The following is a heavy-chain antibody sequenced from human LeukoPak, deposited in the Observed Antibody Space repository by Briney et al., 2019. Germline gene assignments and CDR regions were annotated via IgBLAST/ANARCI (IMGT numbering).Heavy chain of an antibody. Sequence: PSETLSLTCAVYGGSFSGYYWSWIRQPPGKGLEWIGEINHSGSTNYNPSLKSRVTISVDTSKNQFSLKLTPVTAADTAVYYCARVLRYCSGGNCYSGGLGYMDVWGKGTTVTISS. J-gene: IGHJ6*03. CDR3: ARVLRYCSGGNCYSGGLGYMDV. D-gene: IGHD2-15*01. CDR2: INHSGST. V-gene: IGHV4-34*01. CDR1: GGSFSGYY.